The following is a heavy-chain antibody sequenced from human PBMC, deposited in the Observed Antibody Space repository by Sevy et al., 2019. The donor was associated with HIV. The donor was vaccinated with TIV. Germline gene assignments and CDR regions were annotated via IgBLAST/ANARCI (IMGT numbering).Heavy chain of an antibody. J-gene: IGHJ4*02. CDR2: IKQDGSER. D-gene: IGHD5-18*01. V-gene: IGHV3-7*01. CDR1: GFTFSSYW. Sequence: GGSLRLSCAASGFTFSSYWLNWVRQAPGKGLEWVANIKQDGSERYYVDSVKGRFTISRDNAKNSLYLQMNSLRAEDTAVYYCVREGVGGYSYSLDCWGQGTLVTVSS. CDR3: VREGVGGYSYSLDC.